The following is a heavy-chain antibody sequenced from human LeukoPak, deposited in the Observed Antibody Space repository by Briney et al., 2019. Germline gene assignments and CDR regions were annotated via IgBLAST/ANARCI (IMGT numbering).Heavy chain of an antibody. J-gene: IGHJ4*02. D-gene: IGHD5-18*01. CDR3: AREGYSYGYHY. CDR1: GYTFTSHD. CDR2: MNPNSGNT. V-gene: IGHV1-8*01. Sequence: ASVKVSCKASGYTFTSHDVNWVRQATGQGLEWMGWMNPNSGNTGYAQKFQGRVTMTRNTSISTAYMELSSLRSDDTAVYYWAREGYSYGYHYRGQGTLVTVSS.